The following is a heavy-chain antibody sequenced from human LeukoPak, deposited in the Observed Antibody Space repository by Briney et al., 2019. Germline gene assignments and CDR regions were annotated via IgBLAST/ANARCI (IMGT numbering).Heavy chain of an antibody. J-gene: IGHJ4*02. CDR2: INPNSGGT. Sequence: RASVKVSCKASGYTFTGYFMHWVRQAPGQGLEWRGWINPNSGGTNYAQKFQGRVTMTRDTSISTAYMELSRLRSDDTAVYYCARGGIQLWFLVDYWGQGTLVTVSS. CDR3: ARGGIQLWFLVDY. CDR1: GYTFTGYF. V-gene: IGHV1-2*02. D-gene: IGHD5-18*01.